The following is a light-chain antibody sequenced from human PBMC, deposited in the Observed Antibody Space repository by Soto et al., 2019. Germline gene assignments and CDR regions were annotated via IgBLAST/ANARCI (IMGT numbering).Light chain of an antibody. CDR1: SVDINY. CDR2: EVT. Sequence: QSALTQPPSASGSRGQSVTISCTGTSVDINYVSWFQQHPGKAHKLIICEVTKRPSGVPDRFSGSKSGNTASLTVSGLQDHDEADYYCSSYAGRDIWVFGGGTKLPVL. CDR3: SSYAGRDIWV. J-gene: IGLJ3*02. V-gene: IGLV2-8*01.